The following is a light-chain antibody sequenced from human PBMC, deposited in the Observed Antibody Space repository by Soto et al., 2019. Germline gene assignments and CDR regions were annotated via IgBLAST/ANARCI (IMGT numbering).Light chain of an antibody. J-gene: IGKJ2*01. CDR2: GAS. CDR1: QNINNW. Sequence: DTQMTQSPSTLSASVGDTVTITCRARQNINNWLAWYQQKPEKVPKILIYGASTLEDGVPSRFSGSRSGTEFTLTINSLQPDDFATYYCQRYDGYFGQGTKLEIK. CDR3: QRYDGY. V-gene: IGKV1-5*01.